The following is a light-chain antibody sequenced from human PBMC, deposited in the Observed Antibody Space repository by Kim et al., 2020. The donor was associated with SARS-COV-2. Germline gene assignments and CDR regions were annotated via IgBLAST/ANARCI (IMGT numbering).Light chain of an antibody. CDR1: QGISNY. CDR2: AAY. V-gene: IGKV1-39*01. Sequence: DIQMTQSPSSLSAFVGERVTITCRASQGISNYLNWYQQKPGKAPKLLIYAAYRLHSGVPSSFSGSGSDRDFSLTISNVQPDDFATYYCQQSYRIPRTFGGGTKVDIK. J-gene: IGKJ4*01. CDR3: QQSYRIPRT.